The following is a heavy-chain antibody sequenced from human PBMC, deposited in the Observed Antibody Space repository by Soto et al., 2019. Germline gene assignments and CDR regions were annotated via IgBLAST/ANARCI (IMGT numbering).Heavy chain of an antibody. Sequence: QVQLQESGPGLVKPSGTLSLTCAVSGGSISSSNWWSWVRQPPGKGLEWIGEIYHSGNTNYNPSLKXXXTMAXDKSRNXFXXXXXSVTAADTAVYYCARRWGEGRVDYWGQGTLVTVSS. V-gene: IGHV4-4*02. CDR2: IYHSGNT. CDR3: ARRWGEGRVDY. CDR1: GGSISSSNW. D-gene: IGHD3-10*01. J-gene: IGHJ4*02.